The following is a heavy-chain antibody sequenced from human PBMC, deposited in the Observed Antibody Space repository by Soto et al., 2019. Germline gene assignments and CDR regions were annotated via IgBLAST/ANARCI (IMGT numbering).Heavy chain of an antibody. J-gene: IGHJ4*02. V-gene: IGHV4-34*01. Sequence: PSETLSLTCAVYGGSFSVYYWSWIRQPPGKGLEWIGDITHSGSTNFNPSLKSRVTISVDTSKNQFSLTLSSVTAADTAVYYCVNELHISDWCWGRGTLVTVSS. D-gene: IGHD2-21*01. CDR1: GGSFSVYY. CDR3: VNELHISDWC. CDR2: ITHSGST.